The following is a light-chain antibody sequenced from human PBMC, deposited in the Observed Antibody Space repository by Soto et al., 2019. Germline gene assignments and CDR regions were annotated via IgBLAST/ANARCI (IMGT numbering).Light chain of an antibody. Sequence: EIVLPQSPATLSLSPGERATLSCRASQSVRGSFLAWYQHKPGQAPRLLIYDTSNRATDIPARFSGSGSGTDFTLTISSLEPEDFAVYYCQQRGNRLLTFGAGTKVEIK. V-gene: IGKV3-11*01. J-gene: IGKJ4*01. CDR1: QSVRGSF. CDR2: DTS. CDR3: QQRGNRLLT.